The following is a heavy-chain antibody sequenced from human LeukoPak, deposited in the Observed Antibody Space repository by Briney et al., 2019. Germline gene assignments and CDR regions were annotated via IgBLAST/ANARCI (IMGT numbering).Heavy chain of an antibody. CDR2: INPNSGGT. Sequence: ASVKVSCKASGYTFTGYYMHWVRQAPGQGLEWMGWINPNSGGTNYAQKFQGRVTMTRDTSISTAYMELSRLRSDDTAVYYCANDYGGNSGVSPLDIWGQGTMVTVSS. V-gene: IGHV1-2*02. CDR1: GYTFTGYY. D-gene: IGHD4-23*01. CDR3: ANDYGGNSGVSPLDI. J-gene: IGHJ3*02.